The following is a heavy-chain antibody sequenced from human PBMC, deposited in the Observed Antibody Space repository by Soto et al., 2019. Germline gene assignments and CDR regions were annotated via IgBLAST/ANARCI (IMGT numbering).Heavy chain of an antibody. V-gene: IGHV3-74*01. Sequence: GALRLSCAASGFTFGPFWMHWVRQAPGKGLVWLSHINSDGSTIVYADSVKGRFTISRDNAKNSLYLQMNSLRAEDTAVYYCARHPERIAEIGWFDPWGQGTLVTVSS. CDR2: INSDGSTI. CDR3: ARHPERIAEIGWFDP. D-gene: IGHD6-13*01. J-gene: IGHJ5*02. CDR1: GFTFGPFW.